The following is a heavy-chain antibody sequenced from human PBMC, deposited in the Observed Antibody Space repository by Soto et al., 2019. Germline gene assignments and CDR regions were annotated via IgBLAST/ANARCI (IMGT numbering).Heavy chain of an antibody. CDR1: GGTFSSYA. D-gene: IGHD3-22*01. CDR3: ARGRNYDSSGYYYGHFDY. V-gene: IGHV1-69*13. J-gene: IGHJ4*02. CDR2: IIPIFGTA. Sequence: SVKVSCKASGGTFSSYAISWVRQSPGQGLEWMGGIIPIFGTANYAQKFQGRVTITADESTSTAYMELSSLRSEDTAVYYCARGRNYDSSGYYYGHFDYWGQGTLVTVSS.